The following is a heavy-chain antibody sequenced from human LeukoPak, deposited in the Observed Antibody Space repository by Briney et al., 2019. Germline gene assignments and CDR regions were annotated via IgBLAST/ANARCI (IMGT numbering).Heavy chain of an antibody. CDR2: INPSGGST. Sequence: ASVKVSCKASGYTFTSYYMHWVRQAPGQGLEWMGIINPSGGSTSYAQKFQGRVTMTRDTSTSTVYMELSSLRSEDTAVYYCARDRVGSGWLLHYYYYGMDVWGQGTTVTVSS. J-gene: IGHJ6*02. CDR3: ARDRVGSGWLLHYYYYGMDV. V-gene: IGHV1-46*01. D-gene: IGHD6-19*01. CDR1: GYTFTSYY.